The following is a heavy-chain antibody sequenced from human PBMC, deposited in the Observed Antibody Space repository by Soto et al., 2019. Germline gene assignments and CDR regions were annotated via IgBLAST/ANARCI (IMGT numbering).Heavy chain of an antibody. J-gene: IGHJ5*02. Sequence: PGGSLRLSCASSGFTFRSYAMSLVRQAPGKGLEWVSAISGSGGSTYYADSVKGRFTISRDNSKNTLYLQMNSLRAEDTAVYYCAKAYDYGDYEKNWFDPWGQGTLVTVSS. V-gene: IGHV3-23*01. CDR2: ISGSGGST. D-gene: IGHD4-17*01. CDR1: GFTFRSYA. CDR3: AKAYDYGDYEKNWFDP.